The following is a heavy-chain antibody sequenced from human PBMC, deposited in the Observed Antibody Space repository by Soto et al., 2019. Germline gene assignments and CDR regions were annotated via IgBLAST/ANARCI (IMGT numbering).Heavy chain of an antibody. J-gene: IGHJ5*02. CDR1: GGTFSSYA. CDR3: ARGGYSGYDLGWFDP. Sequence: GXSVKVSCKASGGTFSSYAISWVRQAPGQGLEWMGGIIPIFGTANYAQKFQGRVTITADESTSTAYMELSSLRSEDTAVYYCARGGYSGYDLGWFDPWGQGPLVTVSS. D-gene: IGHD5-12*01. CDR2: IIPIFGTA. V-gene: IGHV1-69*13.